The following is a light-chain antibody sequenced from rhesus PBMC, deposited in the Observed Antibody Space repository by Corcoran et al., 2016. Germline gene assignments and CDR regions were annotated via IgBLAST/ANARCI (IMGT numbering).Light chain of an antibody. CDR1: QSVSSS. CDR3: QQDYSWPLT. Sequence: EIVMTQSPATLSLSPGERATLSCRASQSVSSSLAWYQTNPGQAPKLLIYGASSRGTGIPERFSGSWSGTEFTLTISSLEPGDDRVYYCQQDYSWPLTFGGGTKVELK. CDR2: GAS. J-gene: IGKJ4*01. V-gene: IGKV3-42*01.